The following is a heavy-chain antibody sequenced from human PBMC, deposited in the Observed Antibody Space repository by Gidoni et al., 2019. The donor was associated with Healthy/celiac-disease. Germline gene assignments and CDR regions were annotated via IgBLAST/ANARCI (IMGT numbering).Heavy chain of an antibody. D-gene: IGHD2-2*01. Sequence: QVQLVQSGAEVKKPGASVTVSCKASGYTFTSYGISWVRQAPGQGLEWMGWISAYNGNTNYAQKRQGRVTMTTDTSTSTAYMELRSLRSDDTAVYYCAREVPIVVVPAAPNRFDPWGQGTLVTVSS. CDR3: AREVPIVVVPAAPNRFDP. V-gene: IGHV1-18*01. CDR1: GYTFTSYG. CDR2: ISAYNGNT. J-gene: IGHJ5*02.